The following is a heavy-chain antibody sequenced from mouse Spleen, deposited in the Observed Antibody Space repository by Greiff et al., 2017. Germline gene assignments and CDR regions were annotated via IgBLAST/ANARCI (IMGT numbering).Heavy chain of an antibody. CDR3: ARSSTMITTSYYYAMDY. J-gene: IGHJ4*01. CDR2: ISSGSSTI. D-gene: IGHD2-4*01. V-gene: IGHV5-17*02. Sequence: EVKVVESGGGLVQPGGSRKLSCAASGFTFSSFGMHWVRQAPEKGLEWVAYISSGSSTIYYADTVKGRFTISRDNPKNTLFLQMTSLRSEDTAMYYCARSSTMITTSYYYAMDYWGQGTSVTVSS. CDR1: GFTFSSFG.